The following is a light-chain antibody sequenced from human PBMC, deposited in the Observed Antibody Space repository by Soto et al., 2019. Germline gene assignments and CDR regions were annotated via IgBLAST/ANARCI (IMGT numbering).Light chain of an antibody. J-gene: IGKJ1*01. CDR1: QNVGTS. CDR2: GAS. CDR3: QRYNDWPPWT. V-gene: IGKV3-15*01. Sequence: EIVMTQSPATLSVSPGERATLFCRASQNVGTSLAWYQQIPGQPPRLLIHGASIRATGVPARFTGSGSGTEFTLTISGLQSEDLAVYYCQRYNDWPPWTFGQGTKVEI.